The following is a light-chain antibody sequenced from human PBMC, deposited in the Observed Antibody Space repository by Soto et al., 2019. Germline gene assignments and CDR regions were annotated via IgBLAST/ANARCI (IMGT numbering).Light chain of an antibody. J-gene: IGKJ2*01. Sequence: EVVLTQSPGTLSLSPGERATLSCRASQSVSNNYFAWYQQKPGQAPRLLIFGSSDSATGSPARCSGSGSGRDFTITISSLEPEDFAVYYCQQYGSSPPYTFGQGTKLEIK. CDR3: QQYGSSPPYT. V-gene: IGKV3-20*01. CDR2: GSS. CDR1: QSVSNNY.